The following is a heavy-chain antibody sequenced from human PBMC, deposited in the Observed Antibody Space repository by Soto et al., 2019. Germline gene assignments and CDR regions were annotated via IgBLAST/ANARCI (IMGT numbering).Heavy chain of an antibody. V-gene: IGHV4-59*01. Sequence: SETLSLTCTVSGGSISSYYWSWIRQPPGKGLEWIGYIYYSGSTNYNPSLKSRVTISVDTSKNQFSLKLSSVTAADTAVYYCARVYSSSSGEDYWGQGTLVTVSS. CDR3: ARVYSSSSGEDY. D-gene: IGHD6-6*01. J-gene: IGHJ4*02. CDR2: IYYSGST. CDR1: GGSISSYY.